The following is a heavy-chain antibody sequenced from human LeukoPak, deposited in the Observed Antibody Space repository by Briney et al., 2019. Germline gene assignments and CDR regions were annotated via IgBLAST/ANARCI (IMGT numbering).Heavy chain of an antibody. V-gene: IGHV3-30*02. Sequence: GGSLRLSCAASGFTFSSYGMHWVRQAPGKGLEWVAFIRYDGSNKYYADSVKGRFTISRDNSKNTLYLQMNSLKTEDTAVCYCARGGYGDYADGMDVWGQGTTVTVSS. CDR3: ARGGYGDYADGMDV. D-gene: IGHD4-17*01. CDR2: IRYDGSNK. J-gene: IGHJ6*02. CDR1: GFTFSSYG.